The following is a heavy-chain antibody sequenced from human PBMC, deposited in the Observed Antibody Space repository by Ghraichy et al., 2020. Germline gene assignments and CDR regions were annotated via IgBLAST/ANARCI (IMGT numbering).Heavy chain of an antibody. D-gene: IGHD3/OR15-3a*01. CDR1: GGSISSSNW. Sequence: SETLSLTCADSGGSISSSNWWSWVRPPPGKGQECFWDIYHSGSTNYNPSLKSRVTISVDKSKNPFSLKLSSVTAADTAVYYCASLDRNYYFDYWGQGNLVSISS. J-gene: IGHJ4*02. V-gene: IGHV4-4*02. CDR2: IYHSGST. CDR3: ASLDRNYYFDY.